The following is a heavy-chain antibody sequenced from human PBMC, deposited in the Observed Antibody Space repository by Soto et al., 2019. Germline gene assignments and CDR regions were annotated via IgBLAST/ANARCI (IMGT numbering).Heavy chain of an antibody. J-gene: IGHJ6*02. Sequence: QVQLVESGGGVVQPGRSLRLSCAASGFTFSSYGMHWVRQAPGKGLEWVAVISYDGSNKYYADSVKGRFTISRDNSKNTLYLQMNSLRAEDTAVYYCAKEFGVEVPAAAYYYYYYGMDVWGQGTTVTVSS. CDR2: ISYDGSNK. V-gene: IGHV3-30*18. CDR1: GFTFSSYG. D-gene: IGHD2-2*01. CDR3: AKEFGVEVPAAAYYYYYYGMDV.